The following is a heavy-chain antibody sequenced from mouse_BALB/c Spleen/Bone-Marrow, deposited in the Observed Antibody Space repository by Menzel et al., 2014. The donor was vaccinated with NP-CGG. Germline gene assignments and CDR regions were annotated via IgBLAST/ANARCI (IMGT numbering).Heavy chain of an antibody. V-gene: IGHV7-3*02. CDR2: IRNKANGYTT. Sequence: EVQGVESGGGLVQPGGSLRLSCATSGFTFTDYYMNWVRQPPGKALEWLGFIRNKANGYTTEYSASVKSRFTISRDNSQNILYLQTNTLRADDSATYYCARDKGRVFFDYWGQGTTLTVSS. CDR1: GFTFTDYY. CDR3: ARDKGRVFFDY. J-gene: IGHJ2*01.